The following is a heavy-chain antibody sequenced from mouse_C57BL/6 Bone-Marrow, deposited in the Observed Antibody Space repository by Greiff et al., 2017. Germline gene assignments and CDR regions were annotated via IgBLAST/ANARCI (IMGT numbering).Heavy chain of an antibody. CDR3: ARERLDYFDY. CDR2: ISDGGSYT. Sequence: EVKVVESGGGLVKPGGSLKLSCAASGFTFSSSAMSWVRQTPEKRLEWVATISDGGSYTYYPDNVKGRFTISRDNAKNNLYLQMSHLKSEDTAMYYCARERLDYFDYWGQGTTLTVSS. D-gene: IGHD2-4*01. CDR1: GFTFSSSA. J-gene: IGHJ2*01. V-gene: IGHV5-4*01.